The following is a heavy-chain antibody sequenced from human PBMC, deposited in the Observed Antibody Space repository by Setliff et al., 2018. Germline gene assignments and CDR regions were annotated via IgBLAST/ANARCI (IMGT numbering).Heavy chain of an antibody. Sequence: PSETLSLTCTVSGGSISRYHWSWIRQPPGKGLEWIGHIQTSGTTNYNPSLKSRVTISVDTSKNQFSLKLSAVTAADTAVYYCAREGVDTRSSTDYRYYMDVWGKGTTVTVSS. V-gene: IGHV4-4*08. CDR3: AREGVDTRSSTDYRYYMDV. J-gene: IGHJ6*03. CDR2: IQTSGTT. CDR1: GGSISRYH. D-gene: IGHD5-18*01.